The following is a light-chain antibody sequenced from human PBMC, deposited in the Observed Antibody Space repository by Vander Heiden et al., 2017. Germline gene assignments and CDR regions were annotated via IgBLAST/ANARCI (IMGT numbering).Light chain of an antibody. Sequence: EIEMTQSPATLSVSPGERATLSCRASPCVSSNLAWYQQKPGQAPRLLIYSASTRATGIPARFSGSESGTEFTLTISSLQSEDFAVYYCQQYNNWPPWTFGQGTKVEIK. J-gene: IGKJ1*01. V-gene: IGKV3-15*01. CDR1: PCVSSN. CDR3: QQYNNWPPWT. CDR2: SAS.